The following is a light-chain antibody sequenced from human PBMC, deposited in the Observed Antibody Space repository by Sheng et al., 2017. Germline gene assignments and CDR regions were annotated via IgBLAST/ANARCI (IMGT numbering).Light chain of an antibody. CDR3: QQHYTTPWT. Sequence: DIQMTQSPSSLSASVGDRVTITCRASQGISDSLAWFQQEPGKAPKLLLYTTSRLESGVPSRFSGSGSGTDYTLTISSLQPEDFATYYCQQHYTTPWTFGQGTKVEMK. CDR2: TTS. J-gene: IGKJ1*01. V-gene: IGKV1-NL1*01. CDR1: QGISDS.